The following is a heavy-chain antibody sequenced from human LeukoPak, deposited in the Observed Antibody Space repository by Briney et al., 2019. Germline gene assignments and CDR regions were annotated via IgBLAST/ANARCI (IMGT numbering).Heavy chain of an antibody. CDR2: ISGSGGST. J-gene: IGHJ4*02. D-gene: IGHD3-16*02. CDR1: GFTFSSYA. V-gene: IGHV3-23*01. CDR3: AKSYYLRLGELSYFDY. Sequence: GGSLRLSCAASGFTFSSYAMSWVRQAPGKGLEWVSAISGSGGSTYYADSVKGRFTISRDNSKNTLYLQMNSPRAEDTAVYYCAKSYYLRLGELSYFDYWGQGTLVTVSS.